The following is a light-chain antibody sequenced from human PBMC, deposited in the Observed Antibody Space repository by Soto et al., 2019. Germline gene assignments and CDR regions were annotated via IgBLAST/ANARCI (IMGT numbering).Light chain of an antibody. CDR3: QQYNNRPLT. CDR1: QSVSSN. V-gene: IGKV3-15*01. J-gene: IGKJ4*01. CDR2: DAS. Sequence: EIVMTQSPATLSVSPGERATLSCRASQSVSSNLARYQQKPGQAPRLLIYDASTRATGIPATFSGSGSGTEFTLTISWLQSEDSAVYYCQQYNNRPLTFGGGTKVEIK.